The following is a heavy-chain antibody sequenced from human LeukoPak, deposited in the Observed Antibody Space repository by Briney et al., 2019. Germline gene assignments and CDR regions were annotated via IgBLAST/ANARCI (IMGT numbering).Heavy chain of an antibody. Sequence: QAGGSLRLSCAASGFTFPSYWMSWVRQAPGTGLEWLANIKQDGSEIYYVDSVKGRFTISRDNAKNSLYLQMNSLRVEDAAVYYCARVSYGTGIPFADHWGQGTLVTVSP. V-gene: IGHV3-7*01. J-gene: IGHJ4*02. CDR2: IKQDGSEI. CDR1: GFTFPSYW. CDR3: ARVSYGTGIPFADH. D-gene: IGHD3-10*01.